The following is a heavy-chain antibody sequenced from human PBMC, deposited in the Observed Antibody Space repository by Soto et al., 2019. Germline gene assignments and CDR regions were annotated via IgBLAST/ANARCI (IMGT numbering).Heavy chain of an antibody. J-gene: IGHJ4*02. CDR1: GYSISSSNW. Sequence: SETLSLTCAVSGYSISSSNWWGWIRQPPGKGLEWIGYIYYSGTTYYNPSLKSRVTMSVDTSKNQFSLKLTSVTAVDTAVYYCARREIQGPIDYSGQGTLVTGSS. V-gene: IGHV4-28*01. D-gene: IGHD1-26*01. CDR3: ARREIQGPIDY. CDR2: IYYSGTT.